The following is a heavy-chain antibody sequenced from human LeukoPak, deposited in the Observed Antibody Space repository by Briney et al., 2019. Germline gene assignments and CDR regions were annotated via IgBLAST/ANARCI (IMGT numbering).Heavy chain of an antibody. J-gene: IGHJ4*02. V-gene: IGHV3-23*01. Sequence: GGSLRLSCAASGFTFSSYAMSWVRQAPGKGLEWVSGFSVSDETTYYADSVKGRFTISRDNSKNTLYLQMNSLRAEDTAVYYCAKDLIIYSSSRRAFDYWGQGTLVTVSS. CDR2: FSVSDETT. CDR3: AKDLIIYSSSRRAFDY. D-gene: IGHD6-13*01. CDR1: GFTFSSYA.